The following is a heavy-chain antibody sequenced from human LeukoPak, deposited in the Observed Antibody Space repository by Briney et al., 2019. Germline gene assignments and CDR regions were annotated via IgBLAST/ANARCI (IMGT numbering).Heavy chain of an antibody. D-gene: IGHD2-21*01. CDR2: IYTSGST. J-gene: IGHJ4*02. V-gene: IGHV4-4*07. Sequence: PSETLSLTCTVSGGSISSYYWSWIRQPAGKGLEWIGRIYTSGSTNYNPSLKSRVTISVDTSKNQFSLKLSSVTAADTAVYYCARGPTPAGDNRKKYFDYWGQGTLVTVSS. CDR1: GGSISSYY. CDR3: ARGPTPAGDNRKKYFDY.